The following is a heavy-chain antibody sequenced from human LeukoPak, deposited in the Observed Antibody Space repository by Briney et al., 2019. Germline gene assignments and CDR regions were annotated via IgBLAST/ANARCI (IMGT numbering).Heavy chain of an antibody. CDR1: GFTFNSYA. CDR3: AKGSRIAAAGQPLDY. J-gene: IGHJ4*02. D-gene: IGHD6-13*01. V-gene: IGHV3-23*01. CDR2: ISGSGGSA. Sequence: GGSLRLSCAASGFTFNSYAMTWVRQAPGKGLEWVSAISGSGGSAYYADSVKGRFTISRDNSKNTLYLQMNSLRAEDTAVYYCAKGSRIAAAGQPLDYWGQGTLVTVSS.